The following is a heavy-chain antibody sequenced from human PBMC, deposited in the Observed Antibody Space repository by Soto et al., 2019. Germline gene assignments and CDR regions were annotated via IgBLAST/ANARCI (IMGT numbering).Heavy chain of an antibody. V-gene: IGHV1-2*04. J-gene: IGHJ4*02. CDR2: INPNSGGT. CDR1: GYTFTGYY. Sequence: QVPLVQSGAEVKKPGASVKVSCKASGYTFTGYYMHWVRQAPGQGLEWMGWINPNSGGTNYAQKFQGWVTMTRDTSISTAYMELSRLRSDDTAVYYCARDDGDSGYDLDYWGQGTLVTVSS. CDR3: ARDDGDSGYDLDY. D-gene: IGHD5-12*01.